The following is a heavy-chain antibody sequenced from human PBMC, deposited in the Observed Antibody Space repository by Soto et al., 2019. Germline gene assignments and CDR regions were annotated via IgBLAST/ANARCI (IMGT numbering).Heavy chain of an antibody. CDR3: ARHLSVDYFNY. J-gene: IGHJ4*02. CDR2: IYYSGAT. CDR1: GDSITSNSYF. D-gene: IGHD3-16*01. Sequence: SETLSLTCTVSGDSITSNSYFRTWIRQHPGKGLEWIGRIYYSGATYYNPSPKSRVTISVDRSKNQLSLKLSSVTAADPAVYYCARHLSVDYFNYWRQGALVTVS. V-gene: IGHV4-39*01.